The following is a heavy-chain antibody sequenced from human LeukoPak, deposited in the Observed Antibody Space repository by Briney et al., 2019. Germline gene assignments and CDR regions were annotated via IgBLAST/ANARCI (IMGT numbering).Heavy chain of an antibody. V-gene: IGHV1-2*02. J-gene: IGHJ4*02. D-gene: IGHD3-22*01. Sequence: GASVKVSCKASGYTFTGYYIHWVRQAPGQGLEWMGWISPKSGVTNYAQKFQGRVNMTRDTSISTAYMEVSRLTSDDTALFHCARAVGDYYETSVFQAYWGQGTLVIVSS. CDR3: ARAVGDYYETSVFQAY. CDR1: GYTFTGYY. CDR2: ISPKSGVT.